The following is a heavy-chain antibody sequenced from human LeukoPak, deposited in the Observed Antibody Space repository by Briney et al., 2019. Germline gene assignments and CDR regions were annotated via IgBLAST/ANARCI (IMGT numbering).Heavy chain of an antibody. D-gene: IGHD6-19*01. CDR1: GGSISIYY. V-gene: IGHV4-4*07. Sequence: PSETLSLTCTVSGGSISIYYWSWIRQPAGKGLEWIGRIYTSGSTNYNPSLKSRVTISVDKSKNQFSLKLSSVTAADTAVYYCARERGGSGWSAYYYYYTDVWGKGTTVTVSS. J-gene: IGHJ6*03. CDR3: ARERGGSGWSAYYYYYTDV. CDR2: IYTSGST.